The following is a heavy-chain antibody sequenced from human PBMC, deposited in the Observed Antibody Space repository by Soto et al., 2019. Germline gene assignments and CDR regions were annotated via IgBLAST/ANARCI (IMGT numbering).Heavy chain of an antibody. D-gene: IGHD5-18*01. CDR3: ARDDATAMVSADYYYYGMDV. J-gene: IGHJ6*02. CDR2: ISAYNGNT. V-gene: IGHV1-18*01. CDR1: GYTFTSYG. Sequence: ASVKVSCKASGYTFTSYGISWVRQAPGQGLEWMGWISAYNGNTNYAQKLQGRVTMTTDTSTSTAYMELRSLRSDDTAVYYCARDDATAMVSADYYYYGMDVWGQGTTVTVSS.